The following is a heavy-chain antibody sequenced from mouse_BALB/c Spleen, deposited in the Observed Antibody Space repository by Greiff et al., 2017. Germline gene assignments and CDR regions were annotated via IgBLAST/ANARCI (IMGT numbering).Heavy chain of an antibody. Sequence: EVKLVESGGGLVKPGGSLKLSCAASGFTFSDYYMYWVRQTPEKRLEWVATISDGGSYTYYPDSVKGRFTISRDNAKNNLYLQMSSLKSEDTAMYYCARDQRFYYGSSSYFDGWGAGTTVTVSS. V-gene: IGHV5-4*02. CDR2: ISDGGSYT. CDR1: GFTFSDYY. CDR3: ARDQRFYYGSSSYFDG. D-gene: IGHD1-1*01. J-gene: IGHJ1*01.